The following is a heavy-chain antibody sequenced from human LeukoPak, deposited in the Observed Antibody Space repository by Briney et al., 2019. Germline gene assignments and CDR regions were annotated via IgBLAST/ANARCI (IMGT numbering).Heavy chain of an antibody. CDR3: ARGDFWSGDYTDAFDV. CDR2: IKPDGSEK. J-gene: IGHJ3*01. D-gene: IGHD3-3*01. CDR1: GFTFSNYW. Sequence: GGSLRLSCAASGFTFSNYWMSWVRQAPGKGLEWVANIKPDGSEKYYVDSVKGRLSISRDNVRNALYLQMNSLRVGDTALYYCARGDFWSGDYTDAFDVWGQGTMVTVSS. V-gene: IGHV3-7*04.